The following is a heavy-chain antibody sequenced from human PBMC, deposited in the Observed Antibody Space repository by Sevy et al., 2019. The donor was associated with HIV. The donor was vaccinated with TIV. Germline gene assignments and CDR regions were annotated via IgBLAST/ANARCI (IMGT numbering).Heavy chain of an antibody. CDR2: IYYNGNT. J-gene: IGHJ4*02. V-gene: IGHV4-59*08. Sequence: SETLSLTCNVSGGSITSLYWGWIRQPPGKGLEWIANIYYNGNTNYNPSLKSRVTISLDTSKNQFSLRLSSVTAADTAVYYCASASSSSRGYSWGQGTLVTVSS. CDR3: ASASSSSRGYS. CDR1: GGSITSLY. D-gene: IGHD6-19*01.